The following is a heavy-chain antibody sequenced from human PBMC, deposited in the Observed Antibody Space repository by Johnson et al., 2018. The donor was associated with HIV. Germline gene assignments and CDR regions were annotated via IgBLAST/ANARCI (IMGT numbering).Heavy chain of an antibody. CDR1: GFTFSSYG. CDR3: AKDLRSGNRREAFDI. J-gene: IGHJ3*02. D-gene: IGHD1-14*01. V-gene: IGHV3-33*06. Sequence: VQLVESGGGVVQPGRSLRLSCAASGFTFSSYGMHWVRQAPGKGLEWVAVIWYDGSNKYYADSVKGRFTISRDNSKNTLYLQMNSLRAEDTAVYYCAKDLRSGNRREAFDIWCLGTMVTVSS. CDR2: IWYDGSNK.